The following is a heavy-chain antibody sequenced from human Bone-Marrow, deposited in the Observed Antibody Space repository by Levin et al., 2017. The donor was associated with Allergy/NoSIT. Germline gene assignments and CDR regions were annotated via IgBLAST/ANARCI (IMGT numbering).Heavy chain of an antibody. CDR1: GFTFSSYA. D-gene: IGHD3-3*02. J-gene: IGHJ1*01. V-gene: IGHV3-23*01. CDR2: ITGSGGST. CDR3: AKGGISYPRLFQH. Sequence: GGSLRLSCAASGFTFSSYAMNWVRQAPGKGLEWVSAITGSGGSTYYADSVKGRFTISRDNSKNTLWLQMNTLRADDTAVYYCAKGGISYPRLFQHWGQGTLVTVSS.